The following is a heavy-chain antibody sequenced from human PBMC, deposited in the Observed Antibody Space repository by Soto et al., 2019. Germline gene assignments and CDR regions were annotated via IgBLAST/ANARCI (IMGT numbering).Heavy chain of an antibody. CDR1: GFTFSSYA. CDR3: AKGKWELPAPYWYFDL. D-gene: IGHD1-26*01. V-gene: IGHV3-23*01. CDR2: ISGSGGST. J-gene: IGHJ2*01. Sequence: VGSLRLSCAASGFTFSSYAMSWVRQAPGKGLEWVSAISGSGGSTYYADSVKGRFTISRDNSKNTLYLQMNSLRAEDTAVYYCAKGKWELPAPYWYFDLWGRGTLVTVSS.